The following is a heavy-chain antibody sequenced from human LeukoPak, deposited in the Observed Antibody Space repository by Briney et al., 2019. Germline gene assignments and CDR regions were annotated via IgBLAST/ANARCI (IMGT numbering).Heavy chain of an antibody. V-gene: IGHV4-39*01. CDR1: GGSISSSGYN. D-gene: IGHD3-10*01. Sequence: SETLSLTCTVTGGSISSSGYNWDWVRQPPGKGLEWIGNLYDSGSTYYNPSLKSRVTISVDTSNNQFSLKLSSVTAADTAVYYCARHARITMVRGVIDWGQGTLVTVSS. CDR3: ARHARITMVRGVID. J-gene: IGHJ4*02. CDR2: LYDSGST.